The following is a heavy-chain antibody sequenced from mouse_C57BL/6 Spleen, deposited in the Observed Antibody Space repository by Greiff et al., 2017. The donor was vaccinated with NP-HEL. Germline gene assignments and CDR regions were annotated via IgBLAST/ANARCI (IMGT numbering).Heavy chain of an antibody. CDR3: ARGDDGYEDWLAY. J-gene: IGHJ3*01. CDR1: GYTFTSYW. D-gene: IGHD2-3*01. V-gene: IGHV1-7*01. CDR2: INPSSGYT. Sequence: QVQLQQSGAELAKPGASVKLSCKASGYTFTSYWMHWVKQRPGQGLEWIGYINPSSGYTKYNQKFKDKATLTADKSSSTAYMQLSSLTYEDSAVYYCARGDDGYEDWLAYWGQGTLVTVSA.